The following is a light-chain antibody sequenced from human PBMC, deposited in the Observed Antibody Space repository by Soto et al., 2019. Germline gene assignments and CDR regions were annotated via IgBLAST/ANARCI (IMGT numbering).Light chain of an antibody. Sequence: QSVLTQPPSASGSPGQSVTMSCTGTSSDVGGYKYVSWYQHHPGKAPKLMIYEVSKRPSGVPDRFSGSKSGNTASLTVSGLQAEDEDDYYCSSYAASINYVCGTGTKLTVL. CDR3: SSYAASINYV. CDR2: EVS. CDR1: SSDVGGYKY. J-gene: IGLJ1*01. V-gene: IGLV2-8*01.